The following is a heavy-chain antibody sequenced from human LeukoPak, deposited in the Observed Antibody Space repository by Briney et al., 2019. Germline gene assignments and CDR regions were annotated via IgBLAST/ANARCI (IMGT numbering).Heavy chain of an antibody. J-gene: IGHJ6*02. CDR1: GGSISSYY. V-gene: IGHV4-59*12. Sequence: PSETLSLTCTVSGGSISSYYWSWIRQPPGKGLEWIGYIHHSGSTIYNPSLKSRVTISIDTPKNQFSLKLSSVTAADTAVYYCATLSSSWYYYYGMDVWGQGTTVTVSS. CDR2: IHHSGST. D-gene: IGHD6-13*01. CDR3: ATLSSSWYYYYGMDV.